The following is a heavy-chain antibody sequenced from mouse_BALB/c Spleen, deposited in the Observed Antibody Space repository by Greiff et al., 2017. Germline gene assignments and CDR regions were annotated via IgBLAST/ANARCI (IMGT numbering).Heavy chain of an antibody. Sequence: EVQLHQSGAELVKPGASVKLSCTASGFNIKDTYMHWVKQRPEQGLEWIGRIDPANGNTKYDPKFQGKATITADTSSNTAYLQLSSLTSEDTAVYYCAGYYRYDEWGQGTLVTVSA. J-gene: IGHJ3*02. CDR3: AGYYRYDE. CDR1: GFNIKDTY. V-gene: IGHV14-3*02. D-gene: IGHD2-14*01. CDR2: IDPANGNT.